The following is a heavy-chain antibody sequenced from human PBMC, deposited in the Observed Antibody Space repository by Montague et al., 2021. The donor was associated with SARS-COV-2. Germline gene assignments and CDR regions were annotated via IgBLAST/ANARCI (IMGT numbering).Heavy chain of an antibody. CDR2: IYYSGSVTT. CDR3: ARRGGGEVFARFMSWYFDL. CDR1: GGSINNYY. Sequence: SETLSLTCSVSGGSINNYYWGWVRQSPGKGLEWIGYIYYSGSVTTSYNPSLKSRVSISVDTSENQFSLKLTSVTAADTAVYYCARRGGGEVFARFMSWYFDLGGRGSLVTVSS. J-gene: IGHJ2*01. D-gene: IGHD2-21*01. V-gene: IGHV4-59*13.